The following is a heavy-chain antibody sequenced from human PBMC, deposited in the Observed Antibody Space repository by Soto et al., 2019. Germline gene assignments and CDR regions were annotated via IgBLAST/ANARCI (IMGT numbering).Heavy chain of an antibody. J-gene: IGHJ4*02. V-gene: IGHV5-51*01. CDR1: GYSFTSYW. Sequence: PGESLKISCKGSGYSFTSYWIGWVRQMPGKGLEWMGIIYPGDSDTRYSPSFQGRVTISADKSISTAYLQWSSLKASDTAMYYCARLTADSSGYYQYYFDYWGQGTLVTASS. CDR2: IYPGDSDT. D-gene: IGHD3-22*01. CDR3: ARLTADSSGYYQYYFDY.